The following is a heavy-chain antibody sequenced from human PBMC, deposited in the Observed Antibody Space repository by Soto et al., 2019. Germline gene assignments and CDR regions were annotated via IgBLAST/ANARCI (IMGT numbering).Heavy chain of an antibody. CDR2: INAGNGNT. CDR3: ARGEWFGIAAAGTRTFAIDY. V-gene: IGHV1-3*01. Sequence: ASVKVSCKASGYTFTSYAMYWVRQAPGQRLEWMGWINAGNGNTKYSQKFQGRVTITRDTSASTAYMELSSLRSEDTAVYYCARGEWFGIAAAGTRTFAIDYWGQGTLVTVSS. D-gene: IGHD6-13*01. CDR1: GYTFTSYA. J-gene: IGHJ4*02.